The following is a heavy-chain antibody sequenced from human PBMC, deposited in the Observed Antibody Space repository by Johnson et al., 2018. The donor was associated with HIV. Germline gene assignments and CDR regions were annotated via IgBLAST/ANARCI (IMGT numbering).Heavy chain of an antibody. V-gene: IGHV3-7*01. J-gene: IGHJ3*02. CDR2: IKQDGGEK. CDR1: GFTFSSYW. D-gene: IGHD1-26*01. CDR3: ASEAGPDIVGAADDAFDI. Sequence: VQLVESGGGVVQPGGSLRLSCAASGFTFSSYWMSWVRQAPGKGLEWVANIKQDGGEKYYVDSVKGRFTISRDNAKNSLYLQMNSLRAEDTAVYYCASEAGPDIVGAADDAFDIWGQGTMVTVSS.